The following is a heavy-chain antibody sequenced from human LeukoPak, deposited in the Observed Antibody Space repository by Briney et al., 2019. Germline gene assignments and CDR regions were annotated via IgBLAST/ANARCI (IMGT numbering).Heavy chain of an antibody. CDR2: MNPNSGNT. CDR3: ARLHYDFWSGYHEGVYYGMDV. D-gene: IGHD3-3*01. J-gene: IGHJ6*02. V-gene: IGHV1-8*01. Sequence: GASVKVSCKASGYTFTSYDINWVRQATGQGLEWMGWMNPNSGNTGYAQKFQGRGTMTRNTSISTAYMELSSLRSEDTAVYYCARLHYDFWSGYHEGVYYGMDVWGQGTTVTVSS. CDR1: GYTFTSYD.